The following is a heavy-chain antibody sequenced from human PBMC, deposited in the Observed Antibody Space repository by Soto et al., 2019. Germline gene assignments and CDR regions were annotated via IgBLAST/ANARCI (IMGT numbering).Heavy chain of an antibody. J-gene: IGHJ2*01. V-gene: IGHV1-18*01. Sequence: QVQLVQSGAEVKKPGASVKVSCKASGYTFTSYGISWVRQAPGQGLEWMGWISAYKGNTNYAQKLQGRVTMTTDTSTSTAYMELRSLRSDDTAVYYCARDQYYYDSSGYYWYFDLWGRGTLVTVSS. CDR3: ARDQYYYDSSGYYWYFDL. D-gene: IGHD3-22*01. CDR1: GYTFTSYG. CDR2: ISAYKGNT.